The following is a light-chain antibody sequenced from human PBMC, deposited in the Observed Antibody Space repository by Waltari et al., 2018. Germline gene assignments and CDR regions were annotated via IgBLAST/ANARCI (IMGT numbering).Light chain of an antibody. J-gene: IGKJ2*01. Sequence: ENVLTQSQGTLSLSPGERATLSCRASQSVSSSYLAWYQQKSGQAPRLLIYGASSRATGIPDRFSGSGSGTDFTLSISRLESEDFAVYYCQQYGSSPRTFGQGTKLEIK. CDR3: QQYGSSPRT. CDR2: GAS. CDR1: QSVSSSY. V-gene: IGKV3-20*01.